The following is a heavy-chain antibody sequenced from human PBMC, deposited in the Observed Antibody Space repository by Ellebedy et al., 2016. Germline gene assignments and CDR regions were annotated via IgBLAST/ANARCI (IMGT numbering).Heavy chain of an antibody. CDR2: ISGSGGST. Sequence: GESLKISCAASGFTFSSYAMSWVRQAPGKGLEWVSAISGSGGSTYYADSVKGRFTISRDNSKNTLYLQMNSLRAEDTAVYYCAKDKIVGATSGYFDYWGQGTLVTVSS. CDR3: AKDKIVGATSGYFDY. D-gene: IGHD1-26*01. V-gene: IGHV3-23*01. J-gene: IGHJ4*02. CDR1: GFTFSSYA.